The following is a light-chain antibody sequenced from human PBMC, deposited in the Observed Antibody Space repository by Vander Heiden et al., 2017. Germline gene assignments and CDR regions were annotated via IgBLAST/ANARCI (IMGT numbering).Light chain of an antibody. CDR2: QDR. Sequence: SYELTPPPSVSVSPGQTASITCSGDNLGNKFVCWYQQKPGQSPVLVSYQDRKRPSGIPERFSGSNSGNTATLTISGTQAMDEADYYCQAWDSSTYVFGTGTKVTVL. CDR1: NLGNKF. CDR3: QAWDSSTYV. J-gene: IGLJ1*01. V-gene: IGLV3-1*01.